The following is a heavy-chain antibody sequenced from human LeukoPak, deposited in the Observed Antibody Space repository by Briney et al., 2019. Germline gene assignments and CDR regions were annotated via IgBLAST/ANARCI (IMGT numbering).Heavy chain of an antibody. Sequence: GGSLRLSCAASGFTFSNAWMSWVRQAPGKGPKWVGRIESKTDGGTTDYAAPVKGRFTISRDDSKNTLYLQMNSLKTEDTAVYYCTTDTSGDDYWGQGTLVTVSS. D-gene: IGHD7-27*01. CDR3: TTDTSGDDY. V-gene: IGHV3-15*04. CDR1: GFTFSNAW. CDR2: IESKTDGGTT. J-gene: IGHJ4*02.